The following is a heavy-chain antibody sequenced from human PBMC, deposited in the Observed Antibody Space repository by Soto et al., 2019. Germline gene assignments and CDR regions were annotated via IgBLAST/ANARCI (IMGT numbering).Heavy chain of an antibody. D-gene: IGHD6-19*01. CDR2: INSSSSYI. V-gene: IGHV3-21*01. CDR3: SRELCGWYNCFDL. CDR1: GFTFCSYS. J-gene: IGHJ3*01. Sequence: EVQLVESGGGLVKPGGSLRLSCAASGFTFCSYSMNWFRQAPGKGLVCVSSINSSSSYIYYADSVKGRLTIPRDNAKKSLYLQRKSLRAEDTAVYYCSRELCGWYNCFDLWGQGTMVTVSS.